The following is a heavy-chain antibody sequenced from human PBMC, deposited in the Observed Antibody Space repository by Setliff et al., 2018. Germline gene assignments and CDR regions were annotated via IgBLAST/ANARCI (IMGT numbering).Heavy chain of an antibody. V-gene: IGHV3-15*01. CDR1: GFTFSSYW. Sequence: PGGSLRLSCAASGFTFSSYWMTWVRQAPGKGLEWVGRIKSKTDGGTTDYAAPVKGRFTISRDDSKNTLYLQMNSLKTEDTAVYYCTTLPRNYDFWSSSYYYYMDVWGKGTTVTVSS. D-gene: IGHD3-3*01. CDR2: IKSKTDGGTT. J-gene: IGHJ6*03. CDR3: TTLPRNYDFWSSSYYYYMDV.